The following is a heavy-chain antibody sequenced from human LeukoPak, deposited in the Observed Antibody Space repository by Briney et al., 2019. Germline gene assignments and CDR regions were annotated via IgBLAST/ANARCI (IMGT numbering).Heavy chain of an antibody. V-gene: IGHV3-23*01. D-gene: IGHD3-22*01. CDR2: ISGSGGST. J-gene: IGHJ4*02. Sequence: GGSLRLSCAASGFTFRSYAMSWVRQAPGKGLEWVSAISGSGGSTYYADSVKGRFSISRDNSKNTLHLQMNSLRAEDTAVYYCAKTKDDNSGYYDYWGQGTLVTVSS. CDR3: AKTKDDNSGYYDY. CDR1: GFTFRSYA.